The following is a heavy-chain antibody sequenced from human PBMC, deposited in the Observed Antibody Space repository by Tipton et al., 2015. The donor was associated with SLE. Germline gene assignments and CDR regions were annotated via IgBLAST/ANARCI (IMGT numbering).Heavy chain of an antibody. CDR2: MNANSGGT. Sequence: QVQLVQSGAEVKKPGASVKVSCEASGDTFADYYIHWIRQAPGQGLEWMGRMNANSGGTNYAQKFQGRVTMSRDASMTTAHMDLRSLTSDDTAMYYCARAFRWLQLPEYWGQGTLVTVSS. V-gene: IGHV1-2*06. J-gene: IGHJ4*02. D-gene: IGHD5-24*01. CDR1: GDTFADYY. CDR3: ARAFRWLQLPEY.